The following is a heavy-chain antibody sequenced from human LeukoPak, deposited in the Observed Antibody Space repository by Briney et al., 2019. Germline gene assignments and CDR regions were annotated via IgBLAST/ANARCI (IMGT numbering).Heavy chain of an antibody. CDR1: GGSISSSSYY. CDR3: ARGQGVLLWFGELSPFSFDY. Sequence: PSETLSLTCNVSGGSISSSSYYWGWIRQPPGKGLEWIGSMYYSGSSYYNPSLKSRVTISVDTSKNQFSLKLSSVTAADTAVYYCARGQGVLLWFGELSPFSFDYWGQGTLVTVSS. V-gene: IGHV4-39*01. CDR2: MYYSGSS. J-gene: IGHJ4*02. D-gene: IGHD3-10*01.